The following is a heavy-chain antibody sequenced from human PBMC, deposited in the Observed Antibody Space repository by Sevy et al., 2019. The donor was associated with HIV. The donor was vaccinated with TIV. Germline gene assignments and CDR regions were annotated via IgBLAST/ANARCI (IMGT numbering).Heavy chain of an antibody. CDR1: GGTFSSYG. CDR2: IIPILGTA. V-gene: IGHV1-69*13. CDR3: ARGGGNGWYYFDY. J-gene: IGHJ4*02. D-gene: IGHD6-19*01. Sequence: ASVKVSCKASGGTFSSYGISWVRQAPGQGLEWMGGIIPILGTANYAQKFQGRVTITADESRKTAYRGLSSLRSEDTAVYYCARGGGNGWYYFDYWGQETLVTVSS.